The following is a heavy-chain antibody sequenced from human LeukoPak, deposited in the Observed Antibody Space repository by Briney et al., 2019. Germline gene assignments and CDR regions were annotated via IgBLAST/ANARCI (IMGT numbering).Heavy chain of an antibody. CDR3: ARDSWEQQLISRDYYGMDV. V-gene: IGHV1-69*01. CDR1: GGTFSSYA. Sequence: SVKVSCTASGGTFSSYAISWVRQAPGQGLEWMGGIIPIFGTANYAQKFQGRVTITADESTSTAYMELSSLRSEDTAVYYCARDSWEQQLISRDYYGMDVWGQGTTVTVSS. J-gene: IGHJ6*02. D-gene: IGHD6-13*01. CDR2: IIPIFGTA.